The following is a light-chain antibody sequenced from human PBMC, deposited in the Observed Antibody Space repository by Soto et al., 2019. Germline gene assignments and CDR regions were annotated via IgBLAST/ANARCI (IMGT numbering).Light chain of an antibody. CDR2: KAS. CDR3: QQYNSYPPIT. Sequence: TKSPSTLSEYVGNRVTITCRASQSISSWLAWYQQKPGKAPKLLIYKASSLESGVPSRFSGSGSGTEFTLTISSLQPDDFATYYCQQYNSYPPITFCHVTRLAI. CDR1: QSISSW. V-gene: IGKV1-5*03. J-gene: IGKJ5*01.